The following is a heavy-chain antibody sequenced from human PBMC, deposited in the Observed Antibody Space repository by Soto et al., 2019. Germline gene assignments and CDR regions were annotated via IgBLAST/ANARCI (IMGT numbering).Heavy chain of an antibody. Sequence: QVQLQESGPGLVKPSQTLSLTCTVSGGSISSGGYYWSWIRQHPGKGLEWIGYIYYSGSTYYNPSLKSRVTISVDTSKNQFSLKLSSVTAADTAVYYCARDVKCSGGSCYPFGAFDYWGQGTLVTVSS. CDR1: GGSISSGGYY. CDR3: ARDVKCSGGSCYPFGAFDY. J-gene: IGHJ4*02. D-gene: IGHD2-15*01. V-gene: IGHV4-31*03. CDR2: IYYSGST.